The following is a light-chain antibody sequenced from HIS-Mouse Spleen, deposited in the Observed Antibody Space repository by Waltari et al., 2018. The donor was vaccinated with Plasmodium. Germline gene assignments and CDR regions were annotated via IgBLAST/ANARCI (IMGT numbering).Light chain of an antibody. V-gene: IGLV4-69*01. J-gene: IGLJ3*02. CDR3: QTWGTGPQWV. CDR1: SGHSSYA. Sequence: QLVLTQSPSASASLGASVKLTCTLSSGHSSYAIAWHQQQPEKGPRYLMKLNSDGSHSKGDGFPDRFSGSSSGAERDLAISSLQSEDEADYYCQTWGTGPQWVFGGGTKLTVL. CDR2: LNSDGSH.